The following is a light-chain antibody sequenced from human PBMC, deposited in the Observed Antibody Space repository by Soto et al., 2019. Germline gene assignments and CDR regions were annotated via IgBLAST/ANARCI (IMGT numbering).Light chain of an antibody. CDR2: EVT. CDR3: SSHSSSSTLVV. Sequence: QSALTQPPSASGSPGQSVTISCTGTSSDVGAYKYVSWYQQYPGKAPKLMIYEVTKRPSGVPDRFSGSKSGNTASLTVSGLQAEDEADYYCSSHSSSSTLVVFGGGTKLTVL. V-gene: IGLV2-8*01. J-gene: IGLJ2*01. CDR1: SSDVGAYKY.